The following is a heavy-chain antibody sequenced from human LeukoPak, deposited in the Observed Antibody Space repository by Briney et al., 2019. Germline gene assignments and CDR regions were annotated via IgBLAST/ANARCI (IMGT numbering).Heavy chain of an antibody. CDR2: IYPGDSGT. CDR3: ARHVIGRDGLLQLSYYYYYMDV. J-gene: IGHJ6*03. V-gene: IGHV5-51*01. CDR1: GYSFSSYW. Sequence: GESLKISCKGSGYSFSSYWIGWVRQMPGKGVEWMGIIYPGDSGTRYSPSFQGQVTISADKSISTAYLQWSSLKASDTAMYYCARHVIGRDGLLQLSYYYYYMDVWGKGTTVTVSS. D-gene: IGHD5-24*01.